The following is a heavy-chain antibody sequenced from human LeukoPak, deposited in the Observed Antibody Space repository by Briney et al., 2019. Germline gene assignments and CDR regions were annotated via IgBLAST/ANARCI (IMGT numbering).Heavy chain of an antibody. V-gene: IGHV4-4*02. CDR2: INHSGST. Sequence: PSETLSLTCAVSGGSISSSNWWSWVRQPPGKGLEWIGEINHSGSTNYNPSLKSRVTISVDTSKNQFSLKLSSVTAADTAVYYCARVPLAAAGFNALFVVGGTFDYWGQGTLVTVSS. D-gene: IGHD6-13*01. J-gene: IGHJ4*02. CDR1: GGSISSSNW. CDR3: ARVPLAAAGFNALFVVGGTFDY.